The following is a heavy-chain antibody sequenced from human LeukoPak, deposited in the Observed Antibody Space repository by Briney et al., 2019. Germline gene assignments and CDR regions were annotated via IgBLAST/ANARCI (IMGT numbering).Heavy chain of an antibody. CDR3: ARGNGVPDAFDI. J-gene: IGHJ3*02. D-gene: IGHD3-10*01. V-gene: IGHV3-74*01. CDR1: GFTSNKYW. Sequence: PGGSLRLSCAASGFTSNKYWMHWVRQAPGKGLVWVSRINIDGSSTSYADSVKGRFTISRDNSKNTLYLQMNSLRAEDTAVYYCARGNGVPDAFDIWGQGTMVTVSS. CDR2: INIDGSST.